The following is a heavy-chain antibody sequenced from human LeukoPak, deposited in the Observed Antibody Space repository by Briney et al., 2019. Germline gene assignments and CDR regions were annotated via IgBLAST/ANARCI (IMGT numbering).Heavy chain of an antibody. V-gene: IGHV3-33*08. Sequence: GGSLRLSCAASGFTFSSHSFNWVRQAPGKGLEWVAVIWNDGSNKYYADSVKGRFTISRDNSKNTLYLQMNSLRAEDTAVYYCARGLYYGSGSYSSFDYWGQGTLVTVSS. CDR3: ARGLYYGSGSYSSFDY. D-gene: IGHD3-10*01. CDR1: GFTFSSHS. CDR2: IWNDGSNK. J-gene: IGHJ4*02.